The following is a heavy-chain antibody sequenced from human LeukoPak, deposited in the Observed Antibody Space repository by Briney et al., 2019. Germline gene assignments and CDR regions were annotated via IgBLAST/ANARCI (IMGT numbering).Heavy chain of an antibody. CDR2: IYSGGST. J-gene: IGHJ4*02. D-gene: IGHD3-3*01. V-gene: IGHV3-66*01. CDR1: GFTGSSKY. CDR3: AKATGDYDFWSGYYVDY. Sequence: GGSLRLSCAASGFTGSSKYMSWVRQAPGKGLEWVSVIYSGGSTYYADSVKGRFTISRDNSKDTLYLQMNSLRAEDTAVYYCAKATGDYDFWSGYYVDYWGQGTLVTVSS.